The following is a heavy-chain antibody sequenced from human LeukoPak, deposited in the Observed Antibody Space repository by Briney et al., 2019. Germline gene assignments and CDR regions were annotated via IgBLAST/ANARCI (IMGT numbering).Heavy chain of an antibody. Sequence: ASVKVSCKASGYTFTGYYMHWVRQAPGQGLEWMGWINPNSGGTNYAQKFQGRVTMTRGTSISTAYMELSRLRSDDTAVYYCAKCGGATVVTPDWFDPWGQGTLVTVSS. CDR3: AKCGGATVVTPDWFDP. J-gene: IGHJ5*02. CDR2: INPNSGGT. V-gene: IGHV1-2*02. CDR1: GYTFTGYY. D-gene: IGHD4-23*01.